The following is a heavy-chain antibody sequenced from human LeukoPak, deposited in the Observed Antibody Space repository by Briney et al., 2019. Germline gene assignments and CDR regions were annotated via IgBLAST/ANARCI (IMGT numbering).Heavy chain of an antibody. CDR2: IYYSGTT. CDR3: AAGYCSSTSCYDYFDY. D-gene: IGHD2-2*01. J-gene: IGHJ4*02. V-gene: IGHV4-39*01. CDR1: GGSISSSNYY. Sequence: SETLSLTCTVSGGSISSSNYYWGWIRQPPGKGLEWIGNIYYSGTTYYNPSLKSRVTISADTSKNQFSLKLSSVTAADTAVYYCAAGYCSSTSCYDYFDYWGQGTLVTVSS.